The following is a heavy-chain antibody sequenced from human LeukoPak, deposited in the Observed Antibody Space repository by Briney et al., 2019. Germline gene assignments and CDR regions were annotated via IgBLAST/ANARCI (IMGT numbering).Heavy chain of an antibody. CDR3: ARRGIHSYGRRGNAFDI. J-gene: IGHJ3*02. V-gene: IGHV4-61*09. CDR1: GGSISSGSYY. D-gene: IGHD5-18*01. CDR2: INHSGST. Sequence: SQTLSLTCTVSGGSISSGSYYWSWIRQPAGKGLEWIGEINHSGSTNYNPSLKSRVTISVDTSKNQFSLKLSSVTAADTAVYYCARRGIHSYGRRGNAFDIWGQGTMVTVSS.